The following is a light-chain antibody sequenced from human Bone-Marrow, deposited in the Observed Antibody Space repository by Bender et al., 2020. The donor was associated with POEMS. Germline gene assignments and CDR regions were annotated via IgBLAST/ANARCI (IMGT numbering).Light chain of an antibody. CDR2: EVS. Sequence: QSALTQPPSASGSPGQSVTISCTGTSSDVGGHDYVSWYQQQPGKAPKLLIYEVSKRPSGVPDRFSGSKSGNTASLTVSGLQAEDETDYFCTSYADTNSWVFGGGTKLTAL. J-gene: IGLJ3*02. CDR1: SSDVGGHDY. V-gene: IGLV2-8*01. CDR3: TSYADTNSWV.